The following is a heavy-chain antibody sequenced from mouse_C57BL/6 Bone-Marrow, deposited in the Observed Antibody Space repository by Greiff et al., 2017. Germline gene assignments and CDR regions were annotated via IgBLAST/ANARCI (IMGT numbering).Heavy chain of an antibody. Sequence: QVQLQQPGAELVKPGASVKLSCKASGYTFTSYWMHWVKQRPGQGLEWIGMIHPNSGSTNFNEKFKSKATLTVDKSSSTAYMQLSSLTSEDSAVYYCAKGVADYAMDYWGQGTSVTVSS. J-gene: IGHJ4*01. CDR1: GYTFTSYW. CDR2: IHPNSGST. CDR3: AKGVADYAMDY. D-gene: IGHD1-1*02. V-gene: IGHV1-64*01.